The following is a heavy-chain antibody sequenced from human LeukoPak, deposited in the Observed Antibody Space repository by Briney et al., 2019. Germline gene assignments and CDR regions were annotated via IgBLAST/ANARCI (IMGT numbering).Heavy chain of an antibody. CDR3: ARGLGGSYYFDH. D-gene: IGHD1-26*01. V-gene: IGHV4-59*12. CDR1: GGSISNYY. J-gene: IGHJ4*02. CDR2: IYYSGST. Sequence: SETLSLTCTVSGGSISNYYWSWIRQPPGEGLEWIGYIYYSGSTNYNPSLKSRVTISVDTSKNQFSLNLNSINAADTAVYYCARGLGGSYYFDHWGQGTLVTVSS.